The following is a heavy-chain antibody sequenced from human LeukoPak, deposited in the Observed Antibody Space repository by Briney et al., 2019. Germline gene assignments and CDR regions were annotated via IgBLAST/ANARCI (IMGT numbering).Heavy chain of an antibody. CDR2: INHSGST. J-gene: IGHJ6*02. CDR3: ASFVPAAGMEV. CDR1: GGSFSVYY. Sequence: SETLSLTCAVYGGSFSVYYWSWIRQPPGKGLEWIGEINHSGSTNYNPSLKSRVTISVDTAKNKFSLKLSSVTAADTAVYYCASFVPAAGMEVWRQGTTVTVSS. V-gene: IGHV4-34*01. D-gene: IGHD6-13*01.